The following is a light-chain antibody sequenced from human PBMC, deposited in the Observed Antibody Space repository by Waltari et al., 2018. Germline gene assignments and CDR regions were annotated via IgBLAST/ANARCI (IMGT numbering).Light chain of an antibody. CDR2: GAS. J-gene: IGKJ4*01. V-gene: IGKV3-20*01. CDR3: QQYGRSPPSLT. Sequence: IVLTQSPGTLPLSPGERATLPCRASQSVSSSYLAWYQQKPGQAPRLLIYGASSRATGIPDRFSGSGSGTDFTLTISRLEPEDFAVYYCQQYGRSPPSLTFGGGTKVEIK. CDR1: QSVSSSY.